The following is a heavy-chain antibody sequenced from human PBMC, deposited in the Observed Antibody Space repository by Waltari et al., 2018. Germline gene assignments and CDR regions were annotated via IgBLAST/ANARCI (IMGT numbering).Heavy chain of an antibody. CDR3: ARDKGDYVLDY. CDR1: GYSISSGYY. Sequence: QVQLQESGPGLVKPSETLSLTCAVSGYSISSGYYWGWIRQPPGKGLAWIGSMYHRGSTYNNPSLKSRVTISVDRSKNQFSLKLSSVTAADTAVYYWARDKGDYVLDYWGQGTLVTVSA. V-gene: IGHV4-38-2*02. D-gene: IGHD4-17*01. J-gene: IGHJ4*02. CDR2: MYHRGST.